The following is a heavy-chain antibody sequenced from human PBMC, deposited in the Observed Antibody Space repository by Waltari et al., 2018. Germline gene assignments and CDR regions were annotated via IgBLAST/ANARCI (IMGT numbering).Heavy chain of an antibody. V-gene: IGHV3-23*01. CDR1: GFTFKNHA. J-gene: IGHJ4*02. Sequence: DVQLLESGGGFVQPGGSLTLSCVGSGFTFKNHALYWVRRAPGEGLEWVARRTPDGGTYYADSVRGRFTISRDNSKNMMFLQMSSLRVDDTGIYFCAKWDFWGQGTVVTVSS. CDR2: RRTPDGGT. CDR3: AKWDF.